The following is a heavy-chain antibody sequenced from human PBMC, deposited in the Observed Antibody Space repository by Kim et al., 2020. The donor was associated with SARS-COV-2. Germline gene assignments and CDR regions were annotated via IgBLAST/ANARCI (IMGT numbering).Heavy chain of an antibody. J-gene: IGHJ4*02. CDR3: ARGTWDYYDSSGYRTYYFDY. D-gene: IGHD3-22*01. CDR1: GYTFTSYD. Sequence: ASVKVSCKASGYTFTSYDINWVRQATGQGLEWMGWMNPNSGNTGYAQKFQGRVTMTRNTSISTAYKELSSLRSEDTAVYYCARGTWDYYDSSGYRTYYFDYWGQGTLVTVSS. V-gene: IGHV1-8*01. CDR2: MNPNSGNT.